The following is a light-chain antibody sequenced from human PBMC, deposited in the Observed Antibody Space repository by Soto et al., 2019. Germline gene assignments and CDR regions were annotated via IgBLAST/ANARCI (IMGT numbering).Light chain of an antibody. CDR3: QQYYSTPLA. CDR1: QSVLYSSNNKNY. J-gene: IGKJ1*01. Sequence: DIVMTQSPDSLAVSLGARATINCKSSQSVLYSSNNKNYLAWYQQKPGQPPKLLIYWASTRESGVPDRFSGSGSETDFTLTISSLQAEDVALYYCQQYYSTPLAFGQGTKVEIK. V-gene: IGKV4-1*01. CDR2: WAS.